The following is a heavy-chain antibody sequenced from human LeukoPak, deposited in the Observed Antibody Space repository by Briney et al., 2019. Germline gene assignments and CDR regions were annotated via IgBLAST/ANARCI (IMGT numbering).Heavy chain of an antibody. V-gene: IGHV1-46*01. Sequence: ASVKVSCKASGYTFTRYYMHWVRQAPGQGLEWMGIINPSGGSTNYAQKFQGRVTMTRDTSTSTVYMELSRLRSEDTAVYYCARDPDLVAHSYYYMNFWGQGTTVTVSS. J-gene: IGHJ6*03. CDR3: ARDPDLVAHSYYYMNF. CDR2: INPSGGST. D-gene: IGHD5-12*01. CDR1: GYTFTRYY.